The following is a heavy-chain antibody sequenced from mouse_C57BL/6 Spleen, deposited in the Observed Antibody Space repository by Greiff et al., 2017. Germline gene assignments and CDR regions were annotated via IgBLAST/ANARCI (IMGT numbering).Heavy chain of an antibody. CDR1: GYSFTDYN. D-gene: IGHD3-3*01. Sequence: VQLQQSGPELVKPGASVKISCKASGYSFTDYNMNWVKQSNGKSLEWIGVINPNYGTTSYNQKFKGKATLTVDQSSSPAYMQLNSLKSEDSADDYCATEGRRYYAMDYWGQGTSVTVSS. CDR2: INPNYGTT. CDR3: ATEGRRYYAMDY. J-gene: IGHJ4*01. V-gene: IGHV1-39*01.